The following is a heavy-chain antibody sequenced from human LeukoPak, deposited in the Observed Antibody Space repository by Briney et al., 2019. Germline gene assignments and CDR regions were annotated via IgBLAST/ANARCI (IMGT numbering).Heavy chain of an antibody. CDR1: GFTFDDYA. J-gene: IGHJ4*02. D-gene: IGHD4-17*01. CDR2: IGWNSGSI. Sequence: GRSLRLSCAASGFTFDDYAMHWVRQAPGKGLEWVSGIGWNSGSIGYADSVKGRFTISRDNAKNSLYLQMNSLRAEDTAVYYCTRDYWDYGDYFSDFWGPGTQVTVSS. CDR3: TRDYWDYGDYFSDF. V-gene: IGHV3-9*01.